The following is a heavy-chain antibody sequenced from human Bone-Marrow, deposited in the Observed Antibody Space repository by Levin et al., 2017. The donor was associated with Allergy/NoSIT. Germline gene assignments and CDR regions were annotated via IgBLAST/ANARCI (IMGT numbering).Heavy chain of an antibody. D-gene: IGHD3-9*01. CDR2: IYYSGST. V-gene: IGHV4-59*01. Sequence: GSLRLSCTVSGGSISSYYWSWIRQPPGKGLEWIGYIYYSGSTNYNPSLKSRVTISVDTSKNQFSLKLSSVTAADTAVYYCARDSPGRLYDILTGYYSGYGMDVWGQGTTVTVSS. J-gene: IGHJ6*02. CDR3: ARDSPGRLYDILTGYYSGYGMDV. CDR1: GGSISSYY.